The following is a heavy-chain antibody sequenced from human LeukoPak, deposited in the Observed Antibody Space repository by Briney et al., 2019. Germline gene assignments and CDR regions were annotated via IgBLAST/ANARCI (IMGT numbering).Heavy chain of an antibody. Sequence: ASVTVSFTASGYTFTSYYMHWVRQAPGQGLEWMGIINPSGGSTSYAQKFQGRVTMTRDTSTSTVYMELSSLRSEDTAVYYCARQDIVVVGAFDIWGQGTMVTVSS. CDR1: GYTFTSYY. V-gene: IGHV1-46*01. CDR2: INPSGGST. D-gene: IGHD2-15*01. CDR3: ARQDIVVVGAFDI. J-gene: IGHJ3*02.